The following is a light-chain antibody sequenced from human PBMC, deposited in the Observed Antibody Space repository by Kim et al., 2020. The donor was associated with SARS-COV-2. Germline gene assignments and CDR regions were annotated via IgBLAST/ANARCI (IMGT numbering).Light chain of an antibody. CDR3: SSYAGSNNVV. CDR2: EVS. J-gene: IGLJ2*01. V-gene: IGLV2-8*01. CDR1: SSDVGGYNY. Sequence: GQSVTISCTGTSSDVGGYNYVSCYQQHPGKAPKFMIYEVSKRPSGVPDRFSGSKSGNTASLTVSGLQAEDEADYYCSSYAGSNNVVFGGGTQLTVL.